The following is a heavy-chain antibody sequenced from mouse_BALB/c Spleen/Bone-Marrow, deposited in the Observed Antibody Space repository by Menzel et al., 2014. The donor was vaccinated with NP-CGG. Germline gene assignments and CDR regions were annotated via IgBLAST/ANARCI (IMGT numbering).Heavy chain of an antibody. V-gene: IGHV1-18*01. J-gene: IGHJ3*01. D-gene: IGHD2-3*01. CDR1: GYTFTDYN. Sequence: VHVKQSGPELVKPGASVKIPCKASGYTFTDYNMDWVKQSHGESLEWIGNINPNNGDTSYNQRFRGKATLTVDKSSSTAYMELRSLTSEDTAVYYCARTGYYTLFAYWGQGTLVTVSA. CDR3: ARTGYYTLFAY. CDR2: INPNNGDT.